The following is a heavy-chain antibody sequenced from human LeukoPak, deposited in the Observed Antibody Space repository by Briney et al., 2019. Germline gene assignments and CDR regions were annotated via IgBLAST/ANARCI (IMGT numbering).Heavy chain of an antibody. D-gene: IGHD3-22*01. CDR3: AKELDSSGSIDAFDI. J-gene: IGHJ3*02. CDR1: GFTFDDYA. Sequence: PGRSLRLSCAASGFTFDDYAMHWVRQAPGKGLEWVSGISWNSGSIGYAYSVKGRFTISRDNAKNSLYLQMNSLRAEDTALYYCAKELDSSGSIDAFDIWGQGTMVTVSS. V-gene: IGHV3-9*01. CDR2: ISWNSGSI.